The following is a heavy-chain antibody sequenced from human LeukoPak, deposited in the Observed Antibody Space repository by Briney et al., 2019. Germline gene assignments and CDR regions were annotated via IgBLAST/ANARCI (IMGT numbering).Heavy chain of an antibody. CDR2: MYYSGGT. Sequence: SETLSLTCTVSGGSISSSSHYWGWIRQPPGKGLEWIGSMYYSGGTYYNLSLKSRVTISIDTSKNQFSLKLNSVTAADTAVYYCARLVRYCSSDSCYPFDYWGQGTLVTVSS. J-gene: IGHJ4*02. CDR3: ARLVRYCSSDSCYPFDY. CDR1: GGSISSSSHY. D-gene: IGHD2-2*01. V-gene: IGHV4-39*01.